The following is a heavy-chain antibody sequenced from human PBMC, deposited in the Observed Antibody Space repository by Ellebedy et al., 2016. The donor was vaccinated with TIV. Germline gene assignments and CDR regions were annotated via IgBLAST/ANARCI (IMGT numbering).Heavy chain of an antibody. CDR1: GGSISSTNYF. CDR3: ARGREDWGSSSFDY. CDR2: VYYSGIT. J-gene: IGHJ4*02. D-gene: IGHD7-27*01. Sequence: MPGGSLRLSCTVSGGSISSTNYFWGWMRQPPGKGLEWIGSVYYSGITYYNPSLKSRVTISVDTSKNQFSLKLSSVTAADTAVYYCARGREDWGSSSFDYWGQGTLVTVSS. V-gene: IGHV4-39*07.